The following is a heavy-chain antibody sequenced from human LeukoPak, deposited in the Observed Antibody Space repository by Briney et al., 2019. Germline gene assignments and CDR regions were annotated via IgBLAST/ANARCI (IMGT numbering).Heavy chain of an antibody. CDR2: IYHSGST. D-gene: IGHD6-13*01. Sequence: PSETLSLTCTVSDGSISSGGYYWSWIRQPPGRGLEWIGYIYHSGSTYYNPSLKSRVTISVDTSKKQFSLKLSSVTAADTAVYYCARHGGRAAAGWGDNWFDPWGQGTLVTVSS. J-gene: IGHJ5*02. CDR1: DGSISSGGYY. CDR3: ARHGGRAAAGWGDNWFDP. V-gene: IGHV4-30-2*01.